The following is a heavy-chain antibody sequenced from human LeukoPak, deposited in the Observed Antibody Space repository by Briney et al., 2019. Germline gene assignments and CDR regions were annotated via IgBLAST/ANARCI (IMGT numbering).Heavy chain of an antibody. CDR3: ARGCGSGYVPFDY. V-gene: IGHV4-34*01. CDR2: INHSGST. CDR1: GGSFGGYY. J-gene: IGHJ4*02. D-gene: IGHD5-12*01. Sequence: PSETLSLTCAVYGGSFGGYYWSWIRQPPGKGLEWIGEINHSGSTNYNPSLKSRVTISVDTSKNQFSLKLSSVTAADTAVYYCARGCGSGYVPFDYWGQGTLVTVSS.